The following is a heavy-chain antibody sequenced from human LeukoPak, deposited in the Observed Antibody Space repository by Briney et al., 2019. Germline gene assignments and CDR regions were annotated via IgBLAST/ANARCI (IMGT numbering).Heavy chain of an antibody. V-gene: IGHV3-53*01. D-gene: IGHD4-17*01. J-gene: IGHJ4*02. Sequence: GGSLRLSCAASGFTVSSNYMSWVRQAPAEELEWVSVIYSGGSTYYADSVKGRFTISRDNSKNTLYLQMNSLRAEDTAVYYCARVPTTVTTVYFDYWGQGTLVTVSS. CDR2: IYSGGST. CDR1: GFTVSSNY. CDR3: ARVPTTVTTVYFDY.